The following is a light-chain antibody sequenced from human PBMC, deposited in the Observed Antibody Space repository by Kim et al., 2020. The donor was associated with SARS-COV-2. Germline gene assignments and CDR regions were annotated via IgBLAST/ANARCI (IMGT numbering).Light chain of an antibody. CDR1: QSVSSSY. CDR2: GAS. V-gene: IGKV3-20*01. CDR3: HQYGSSPEVT. J-gene: IGKJ3*01. Sequence: PGERATPSCRASQSVSSSYLAWYQQKPGQAPRLLIYGASSRANGIPERFSGSGAGTDFTLTISRLEPEDFAVYYCHQYGSSPEVTFGPGTKVDIK.